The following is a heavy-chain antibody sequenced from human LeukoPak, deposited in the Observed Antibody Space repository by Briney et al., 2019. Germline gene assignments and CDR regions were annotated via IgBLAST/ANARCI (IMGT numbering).Heavy chain of an antibody. CDR1: GFTFSSYS. CDR3: ARVRWDTVMGFDY. Sequence: KAGGSLRLSCAASGFTFSSYSMNWVRQAPGKGLEWVSYISSSSSYIYYADSVKGRFTISRDNAKNSLYLQMNSLRAEDTAVYYCARVRWDTVMGFDYWGQGTLVTVSS. D-gene: IGHD5-18*01. J-gene: IGHJ4*02. V-gene: IGHV3-21*01. CDR2: ISSSSSYI.